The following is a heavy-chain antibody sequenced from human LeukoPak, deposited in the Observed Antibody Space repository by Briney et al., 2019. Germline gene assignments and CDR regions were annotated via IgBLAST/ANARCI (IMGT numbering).Heavy chain of an antibody. V-gene: IGHV4-38-2*02. CDR2: IYHNGNT. J-gene: IGHJ4*02. CDR1: GFSISSGYY. CDR3: ARDRITVIRGVITPPPFDY. D-gene: IGHD3-10*01. Sequence: SETLSLTCTVSGFSISSGYYWGWIRQSPGKGLEWIATIYHNGNTYYNPSFKSRVTISVDTSKNQFSLNLSSVTAADTAVYFCARDRITVIRGVITPPPFDYWGPGTLVSVSS.